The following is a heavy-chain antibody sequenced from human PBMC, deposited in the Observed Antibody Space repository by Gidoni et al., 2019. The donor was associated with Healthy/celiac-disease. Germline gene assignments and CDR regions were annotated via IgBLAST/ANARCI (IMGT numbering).Heavy chain of an antibody. CDR2: IWYDGSNK. Sequence: QVQLVASGGGVVQPGRSLRLSCAASGFTFSSYGMDWVRQAPGKGLEWVAVIWYDGSNKYYADSVKGRFTISRDNSKNTLYLQMNSLRAEDTAVYYCARGPDPYYYFDYWGQGTLVTVSS. V-gene: IGHV3-33*01. CDR1: GFTFSSYG. CDR3: ARGPDPYYYFDY. D-gene: IGHD3-10*01. J-gene: IGHJ4*02.